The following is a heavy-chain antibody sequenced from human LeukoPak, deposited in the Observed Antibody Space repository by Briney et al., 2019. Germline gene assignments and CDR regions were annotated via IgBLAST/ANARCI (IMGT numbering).Heavy chain of an antibody. CDR2: IYHSGST. J-gene: IGHJ3*02. D-gene: IGHD3-10*01. CDR3: AKSNGYGLVDI. Sequence: SETLSLTCAVPGGSISSSNWWSWVRQPPGKGLEWIGEIYHSGSTNYNPSLKSRVTISLDTSRNQFSLKLNSVTAADTAVYYCAKSNGYGLVDIWGQGTMVTVSS. V-gene: IGHV4-4*02. CDR1: GGSISSSNW.